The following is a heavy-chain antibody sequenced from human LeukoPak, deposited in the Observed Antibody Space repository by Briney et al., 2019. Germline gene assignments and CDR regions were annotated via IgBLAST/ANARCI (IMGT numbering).Heavy chain of an antibody. CDR3: AKEGSDWNVDY. V-gene: IGHV3-23*01. CDR1: GFTFSTYA. J-gene: IGHJ4*02. Sequence: GGSLTLSCAASGFTFSTYAMSWVRQAPGKGLEWVSTISGDGSRKYYGEPVKGRFSISRDESMNTLYLQMSSLRAEDTAVYYCAKEGSDWNVDYWGPGTLITVSS. CDR2: ISGDGSRK. D-gene: IGHD1-1*01.